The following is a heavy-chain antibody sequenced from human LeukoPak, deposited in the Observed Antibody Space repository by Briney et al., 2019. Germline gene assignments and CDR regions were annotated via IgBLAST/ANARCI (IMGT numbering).Heavy chain of an antibody. CDR1: GYTFTGYY. D-gene: IGHD3-9*01. CDR2: INPNSGGT. Sequence: ASVKVSCKASGYTFTGYYMHWVRQAPGQGLEWMGWINPNSGGTNYAQKFQGRVTMTRDTSISTAYMELSRLRSDDTAVYYCARGPYYDILTGYHYYFDYWGQGTLATVSS. CDR3: ARGPYYDILTGYHYYFDY. J-gene: IGHJ4*02. V-gene: IGHV1-2*02.